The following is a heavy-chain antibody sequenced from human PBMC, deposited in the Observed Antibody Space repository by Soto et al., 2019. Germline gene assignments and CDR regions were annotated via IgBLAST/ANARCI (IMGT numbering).Heavy chain of an antibody. Sequence: PGGSLRLSCAASGFTFSGSAMHWVRQASGKGLEWVGRIRSKANSYATAYAASVKGRFTISRDDSKNTAYLQMNSLKTEDTAVYYCTRQRTGYPNWLDPWGQGTLVTVYS. CDR1: GFTFSGSA. J-gene: IGHJ5*02. V-gene: IGHV3-73*01. CDR2: IRSKANSYAT. CDR3: TRQRTGYPNWLDP. D-gene: IGHD3-9*01.